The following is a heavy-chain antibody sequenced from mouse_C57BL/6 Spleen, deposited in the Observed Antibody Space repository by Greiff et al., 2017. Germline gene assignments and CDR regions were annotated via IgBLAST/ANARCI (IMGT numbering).Heavy chain of an antibody. CDR1: GYSITSGYY. CDR2: ISYDGSN. D-gene: IGHD1-1*01. J-gene: IGHJ4*01. Sequence: LVESGPGLVKPSQSLSLTCSVTGYSITSGYYWNWIRQFPGNKLEWMGYISYDGSNNYNPSLKNRISITRDTSKNQFFLKLNSVTTEDTATYYCARAGSSYEDAMDYWGQGTSVTVSS. V-gene: IGHV3-6*01. CDR3: ARAGSSYEDAMDY.